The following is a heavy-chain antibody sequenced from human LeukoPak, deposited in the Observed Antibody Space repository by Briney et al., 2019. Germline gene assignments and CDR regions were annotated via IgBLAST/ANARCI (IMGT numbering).Heavy chain of an antibody. CDR3: AREADLTNPAL. CDR2: IYYSGST. J-gene: IGHJ3*01. CDR1: GGSISSYY. Sequence: PLETLSLTCTVSGGSISSYYWSWIRQPPGKGLEWIGYIYYSGSTNYNPSLKSRVTISVDTSKNQFSLKLSSVTAADTAVYYCAREADLTNPALWGQGTMVTVSS. D-gene: IGHD1-14*01. V-gene: IGHV4-59*01.